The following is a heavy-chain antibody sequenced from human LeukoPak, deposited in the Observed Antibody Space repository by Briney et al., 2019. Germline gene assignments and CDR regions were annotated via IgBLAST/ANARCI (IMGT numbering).Heavy chain of an antibody. J-gene: IGHJ4*02. CDR1: GGSFSGYY. CDR3: AREGRSGDGLDY. Sequence: PSETLSLTCAVYGGSFSGYYWSWIRQPPGKGLEWIGEINHSGSTNYNPFLKSRVTISVDTSKNQFSLKLSSVTAADTAVYYCAREGRSGDGLDYWGQGTLVTVSS. D-gene: IGHD1-26*01. CDR2: INHSGST. V-gene: IGHV4-34*01.